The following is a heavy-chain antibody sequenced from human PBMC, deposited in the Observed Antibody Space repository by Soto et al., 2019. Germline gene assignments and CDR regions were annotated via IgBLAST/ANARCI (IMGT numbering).Heavy chain of an antibody. CDR1: GFTFSGSA. CDR2: IRSKANNYAT. CDR3: TRLEDGVVVVPAAP. Sequence: GVSLRLSCAASGFTFSGSAMHWVRQASGKGLEWVGRIRSKANNYATAYAASVKGRFTISRDDSKNTAYLQMNSLKTEDTAVYYCTRLEDGVVVVPAAPWGQGTLVTVSS. J-gene: IGHJ5*02. V-gene: IGHV3-73*01. D-gene: IGHD2-2*01.